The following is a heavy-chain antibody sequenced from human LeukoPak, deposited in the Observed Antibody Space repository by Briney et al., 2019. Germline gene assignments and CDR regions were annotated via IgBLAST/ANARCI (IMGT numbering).Heavy chain of an antibody. CDR2: IHSDGIGT. V-gene: IGHV3-74*01. CDR3: ARDQGSFDY. J-gene: IGHJ4*02. CDR1: GFTFSSYW. Sequence: GGSLRLSCAASGFTFSSYWMHWMRQAPGKGLVWVSRIHSDGIGTSYADSVRGRFTISRDNAKNTLYLQMNSLRAEDTAVYYCARDQGSFDYWGQGTLVTVSS.